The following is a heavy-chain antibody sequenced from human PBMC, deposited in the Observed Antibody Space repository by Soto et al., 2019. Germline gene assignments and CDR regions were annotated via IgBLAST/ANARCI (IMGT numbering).Heavy chain of an antibody. D-gene: IGHD4-17*01. J-gene: IGHJ3*02. CDR1: GGFISSGGYY. CDR3: AGDRYGDYTAFDI. Sequence: QVQLQESGPGLVKPSQTLSLTCTVSGGFISSGGYYWSWIRQHPGKGLEWIGYIYYSGSTYYNPSLKSRVTISVDTSKNQFSLKLSSVTAADTAVYYCAGDRYGDYTAFDIWGQGTMVTVSS. V-gene: IGHV4-31*03. CDR2: IYYSGST.